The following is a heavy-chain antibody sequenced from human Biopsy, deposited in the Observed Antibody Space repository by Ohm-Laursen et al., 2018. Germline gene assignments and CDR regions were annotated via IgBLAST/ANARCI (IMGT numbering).Heavy chain of an antibody. D-gene: IGHD3-10*01. Sequence: SSVTVSCPASARTFTSFCISWVRQAPGHVLEWLGVIHSMFGKTNYAQTLQGRVTVTADGSTSTAYMEVSSLTSEDPAVDYCAKRGGERGRPLAYWGQGTLVTVSS. J-gene: IGHJ4*02. CDR3: AKRGGERGRPLAY. CDR2: IHSMFGKT. V-gene: IGHV1-69*01. CDR1: ARTFTSFC.